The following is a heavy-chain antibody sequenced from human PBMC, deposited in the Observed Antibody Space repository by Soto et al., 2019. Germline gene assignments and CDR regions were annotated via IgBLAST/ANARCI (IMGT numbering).Heavy chain of an antibody. CDR1: GGSISSGGYY. CDR2: IYYSGST. Sequence: QVQLQESGPGLVKPSQTLSLTCTVSGGSISSGGYYWSWIRQHPGKGLEWIGYIYYSGSTYYNPSLKSRVTISVDTSKNQFSLKLSSVTAADTAVYYCVRERADSSYYYDSSGYSYYFDYWGQGTLVTVSS. D-gene: IGHD3-22*01. J-gene: IGHJ4*02. CDR3: VRERADSSYYYDSSGYSYYFDY. V-gene: IGHV4-31*03.